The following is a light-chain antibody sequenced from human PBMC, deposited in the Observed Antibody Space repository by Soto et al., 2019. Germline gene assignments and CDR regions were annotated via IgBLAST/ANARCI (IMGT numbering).Light chain of an antibody. V-gene: IGKV1-5*01. J-gene: IGKJ1*01. CDR1: QSISSL. Sequence: DIQNTQTHTSLSASVGARVTITFWASQSISSLFAWYQQQPGTAPKLLFYDSSSLESGVPSRFSGSASGTEFPLIISILQHDDFASYHRQQYQNSSTFGPGTKVDIK. CDR2: DSS. CDR3: QQYQNSST.